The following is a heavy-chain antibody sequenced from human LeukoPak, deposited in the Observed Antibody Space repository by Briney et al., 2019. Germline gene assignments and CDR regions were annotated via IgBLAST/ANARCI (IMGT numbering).Heavy chain of an antibody. CDR1: GFTFGGYS. Sequence: GGSLRLSSSTSGFTFGGYSMSWVRQAPGKGLEWVGFIRGKAYGATTEYAASVKGRFTISRDDSKSIAYLQMNSLKTEDTAVYYCTSSFGQLSFFDYWGQGTLVTVSS. V-gene: IGHV3-49*04. J-gene: IGHJ4*02. CDR2: IRGKAYGATT. CDR3: TSSFGQLSFFDY. D-gene: IGHD3-10*01.